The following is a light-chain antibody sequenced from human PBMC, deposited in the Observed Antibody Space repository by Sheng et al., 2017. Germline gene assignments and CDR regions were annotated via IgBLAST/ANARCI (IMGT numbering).Light chain of an antibody. CDR2: EVS. Sequence: QSALTQPASVSGSPGQSITISCTGTSSDVGSYNLVSWYQQHPGKAPKVLIYEVSKRPSGVSSRFSGSKSGNTASLTVSGLQAEDEGDYYCCSYVGRRTWVFGGGTKLTVL. J-gene: IGLJ3*02. V-gene: IGLV2-23*02. CDR3: CSYVGRRTWV. CDR1: SSDVGSYNL.